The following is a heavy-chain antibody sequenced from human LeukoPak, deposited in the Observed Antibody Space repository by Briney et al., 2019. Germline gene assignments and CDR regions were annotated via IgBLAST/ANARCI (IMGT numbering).Heavy chain of an antibody. CDR2: IYSGGST. CDR3: ARLAAASRMDV. J-gene: IGHJ6*04. V-gene: IGHV3-53*01. D-gene: IGHD6-13*01. Sequence: GGSLRLSCAASGFTVSSNYMIWVRQSPGKGLEWVSVIYSGGSTYYADSVKGRFTISRDNSKNTLYLQMNSLRAEDTAVYYCARLAAASRMDVWGKGTTVTVSS. CDR1: GFTVSSNY.